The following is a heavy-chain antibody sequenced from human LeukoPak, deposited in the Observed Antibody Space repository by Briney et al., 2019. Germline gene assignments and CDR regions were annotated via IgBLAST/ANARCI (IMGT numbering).Heavy chain of an antibody. Sequence: ASVEVSCKASGYTFTGNHLHWVRQAPGQGLEWMGWINPNSGGTNYAQKFQGRVTMTRDTSISTAYMELSRLRSDDTAVYYCARVQGYCSSTSCYPDTNFDYWGQGTLVTVSS. J-gene: IGHJ4*02. CDR3: ARVQGYCSSTSCYPDTNFDY. D-gene: IGHD2-2*01. CDR2: INPNSGGT. V-gene: IGHV1-2*02. CDR1: GYTFTGNH.